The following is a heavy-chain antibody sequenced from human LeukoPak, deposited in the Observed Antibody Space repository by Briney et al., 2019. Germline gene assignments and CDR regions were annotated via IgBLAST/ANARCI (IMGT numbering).Heavy chain of an antibody. V-gene: IGHV6-1*01. Sequence: SQTFSLTCAISGDSVFSNAASWNWIRQSPSRGLEWLGRTYYRSKWYSDYAVSVKSRITINPDTSKNEFFLQLNSVTPEDTAVYYCARDRGEMATPFDYWGQGTLVTVSS. J-gene: IGHJ4*02. CDR1: GDSVFSNAAS. D-gene: IGHD5-24*01. CDR2: TYYRSKWYS. CDR3: ARDRGEMATPFDY.